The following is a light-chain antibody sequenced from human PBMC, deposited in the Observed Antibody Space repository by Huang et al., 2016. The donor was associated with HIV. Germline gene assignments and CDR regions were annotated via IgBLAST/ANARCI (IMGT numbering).Light chain of an antibody. CDR3: QQYHSFSQLT. V-gene: IGKV1-5*03. CDR2: KAS. J-gene: IGKJ4*01. CDR1: QSISSW. Sequence: DITMTQSPSTLSASVGDRVTLTCRASQSISSWLDWYQQKPGKAPNLLIYKASYLQSGVPSRFSGSGSGTEFTLTISSLQPDDFATYYCQQYHSFSQLTFGGGTKVEI.